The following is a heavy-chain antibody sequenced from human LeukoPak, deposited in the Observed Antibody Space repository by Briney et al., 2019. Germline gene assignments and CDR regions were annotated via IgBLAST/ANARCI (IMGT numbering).Heavy chain of an antibody. CDR3: ARAGYCTNGVCYNFGNWFDP. Sequence: SETLSLTCAASGCSISSGGYSWSWIPQPPGLGLEWIGYIYHSGSTYYNPSLKSRVTISVDTSKNQFSLKLSSVTAADTAVYYCARAGYCTNGVCYNFGNWFDPWGQGTLVTVSS. CDR2: IYHSGST. D-gene: IGHD2-8*01. V-gene: IGHV4-30-2*01. J-gene: IGHJ5*02. CDR1: GCSISSGGYS.